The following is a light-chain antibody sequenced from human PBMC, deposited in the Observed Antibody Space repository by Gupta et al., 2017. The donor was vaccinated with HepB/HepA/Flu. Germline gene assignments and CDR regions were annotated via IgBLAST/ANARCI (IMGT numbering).Light chain of an antibody. CDR2: AAP. Sequence: DIQMTQSPSSLSASVGDRVTITCRASQSISSYLNWYQQKPGKAPKLLIYAAPSLQSGVPSRFSGSGYGTDFTLTISSLQPEDFAPYYCQQSYSTLEWTFGQGTKVEIK. CDR3: QQSYSTLEWT. CDR1: QSISSY. J-gene: IGKJ1*01. V-gene: IGKV1-39*01.